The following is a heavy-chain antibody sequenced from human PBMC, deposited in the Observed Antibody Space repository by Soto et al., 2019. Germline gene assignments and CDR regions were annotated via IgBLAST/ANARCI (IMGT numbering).Heavy chain of an antibody. J-gene: IGHJ6*02. CDR3: PRVREPHLDHYGLDV. D-gene: IGHD1-1*01. CDR2: LIPIYDAP. CDR1: GFTFNVYG. V-gene: IGHV1-69*06. Sequence: QVQLVQSGAEVKNPGSSVKVSCKTSGFTFNVYGIHWVRQAPGQGLEWMGGLIPIYDAPNYAQKFQGRVTITADKSTTTVYLELSSLRSEDTAVYFCPRVREPHLDHYGLDVWGQGTTVTVSS.